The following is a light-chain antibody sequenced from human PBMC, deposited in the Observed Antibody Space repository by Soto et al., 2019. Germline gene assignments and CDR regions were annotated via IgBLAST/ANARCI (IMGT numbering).Light chain of an antibody. CDR1: QNLGSGY. CDR2: AAS. V-gene: IGKV3D-20*02. Sequence: EIVLTQSPGTLSLSPGDRATLSCRASQNLGSGYLAWYQQKPGQAPRILIYAASTRATGIPARFSGSGSGTDFTLTISSLEPEDFAVYYCQQRSNWPPITFGQGTRLEIK. J-gene: IGKJ5*01. CDR3: QQRSNWPPIT.